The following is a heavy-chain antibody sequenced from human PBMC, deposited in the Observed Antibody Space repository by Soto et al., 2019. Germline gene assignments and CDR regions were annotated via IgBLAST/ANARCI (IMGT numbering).Heavy chain of an antibody. Sequence: QVQLQESGPGLVKPSQTLSLTCTVSGGSISSGAYYWTWIRQHPGKGLEWIAYIYYNGRTSYNPSLKSRVAISIDTSKNQCALKLSSVTAADTAVYYCARTPSDCLGGRCYLPDYWGQGTLVTASS. D-gene: IGHD2-15*01. V-gene: IGHV4-31*03. CDR2: IYYNGRT. J-gene: IGHJ4*02. CDR3: ARTPSDCLGGRCYLPDY. CDR1: GGSISSGAYY.